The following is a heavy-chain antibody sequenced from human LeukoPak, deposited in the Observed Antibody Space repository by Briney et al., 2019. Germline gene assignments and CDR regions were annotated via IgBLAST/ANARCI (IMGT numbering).Heavy chain of an antibody. Sequence: PSETLSLTCAVYGGSFSGYYWSWIRQPPGKGLEWIGEINHSGSTNYNPSLKSRVTISVDTSKNQFSLKLSSVTAADTAVYYCARDWQHYDILTGYYGGFDPWGQGTLVTVSS. V-gene: IGHV4-34*01. D-gene: IGHD3-9*01. CDR3: ARDWQHYDILTGYYGGFDP. CDR2: INHSGST. CDR1: GGSFSGYY. J-gene: IGHJ5*02.